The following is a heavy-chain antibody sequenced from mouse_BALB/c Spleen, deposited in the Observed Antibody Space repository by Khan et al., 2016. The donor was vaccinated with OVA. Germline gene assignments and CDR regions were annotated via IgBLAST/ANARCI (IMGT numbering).Heavy chain of an antibody. V-gene: IGHV1-4*01. CDR3: GRDGAYYRNDGWFAY. CDR1: GYTFTSYT. D-gene: IGHD2-14*01. CDR2: INPSNGYT. Sequence: QVRLQQSGAELARPGASVKMSCKASGYTFTSYTIHWIKMRPGQGLEWIGYINPSNGYTNYNQKFKDKATLTADKSYTTAYMQLSTLTSDESAVYNYGRDGAYYRNDGWFAYWGLGTLVTVSA. J-gene: IGHJ3*01.